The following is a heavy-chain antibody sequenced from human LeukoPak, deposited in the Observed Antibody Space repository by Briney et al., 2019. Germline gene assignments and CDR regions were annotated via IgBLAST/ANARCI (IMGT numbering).Heavy chain of an antibody. D-gene: IGHD3-22*01. CDR1: GYTFTGYY. J-gene: IGHJ4*02. CDR2: INPNSGGT. CDR3: ARVGNYYDSSGYSLRY. Sequence: ASVKVSCMASGYTFTGYYMHWVRQAPGQGLEWMGWINPNSGGTNYAQKLQGRVTMTRDTSISTAYMELSRLRSDDTAVYYCARVGNYYDSSGYSLRYWGQGTLVTVSS. V-gene: IGHV1-2*02.